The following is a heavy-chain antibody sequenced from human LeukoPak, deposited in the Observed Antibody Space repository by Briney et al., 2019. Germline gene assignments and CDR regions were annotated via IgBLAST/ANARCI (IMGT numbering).Heavy chain of an antibody. Sequence: GGSLRLSCVTSGFTFSNHAMHWVRQGPGKGLEWVAVISDDGSSKFYADSVKGRFTISRDNSKNALFLQINSLRPEDTAVYYCARVDDLDACDIWGQGTLVTISS. CDR2: ISDDGSSK. V-gene: IGHV3-30*04. CDR3: ARVDDLDACDI. J-gene: IGHJ3*02. CDR1: GFTFSNHA. D-gene: IGHD2-2*03.